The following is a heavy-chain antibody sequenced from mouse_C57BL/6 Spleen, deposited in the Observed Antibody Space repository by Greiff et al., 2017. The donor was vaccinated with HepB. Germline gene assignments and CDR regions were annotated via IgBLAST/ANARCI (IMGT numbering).Heavy chain of an antibody. CDR3: TRGDDDGYFDG. J-gene: IGHJ1*03. CDR1: GYTFTDYE. Sequence: QVQLQQSGAELVRPGASVTLSCKASGYTFTDYEMHWVKQTPVHGLEWIGAIDPETGGTAYNQKFKGKAILTADKSSRTAYMELRSLTSEDSAVYYCTRGDDDGYFDGWGTGTTVTVSS. V-gene: IGHV1-15*01. CDR2: IDPETGGT. D-gene: IGHD2-4*01.